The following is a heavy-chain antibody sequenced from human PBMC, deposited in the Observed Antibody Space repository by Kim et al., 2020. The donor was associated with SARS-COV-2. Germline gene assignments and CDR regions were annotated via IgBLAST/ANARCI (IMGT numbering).Heavy chain of an antibody. CDR2: IGTTSDYI. D-gene: IGHD3-10*02. CDR1: GFSFVDYS. CDR3: ARETAVWAVIPSAFDI. J-gene: IGHJ3*02. V-gene: IGHV3-21*01. Sequence: GGSLRLSCAASGFSFVDYSINWVRQAPGKGLEWVTSIGTTSDYIFYSDSVKGRFTISRDNVKNSVFLEMNSLTAEDTAVYYCARETAVWAVIPSAFDIWGQGTMVTVS.